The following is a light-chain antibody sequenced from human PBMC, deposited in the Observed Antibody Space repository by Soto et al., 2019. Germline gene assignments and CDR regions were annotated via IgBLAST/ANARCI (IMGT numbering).Light chain of an antibody. J-gene: IGKJ4*01. CDR2: AAS. CDR1: QGISSY. V-gene: IGKV1-9*01. CDR3: QQLNSYPRN. Sequence: DIQLTQSPSFLSASVGDRVTITCRASQGISSYLAWYQQKPGKAPKLLIYAASTLQSGVPSRLSGSGSGTEFTLTISSLQPEDFATYYCQQLNSYPRNFGGGTKVEIK.